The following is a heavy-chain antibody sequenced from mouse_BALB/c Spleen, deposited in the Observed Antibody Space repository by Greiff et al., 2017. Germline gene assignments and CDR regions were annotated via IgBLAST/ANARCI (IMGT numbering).Heavy chain of an antibody. Sequence: QVQLQQSGAELVKPGASVKLSCKASGYTFTSYYMYWVKQRPGQGLEWIGEINPSNGGTNFNEKFKSKATLTVDKSSSTAYMQLSSLTSEDSAVYYCTRHYDYGFAYWGQGTLVTVSA. D-gene: IGHD2-4*01. CDR1: GYTFTSYY. CDR3: TRHYDYGFAY. J-gene: IGHJ3*01. CDR2: INPSNGGT. V-gene: IGHV1S81*02.